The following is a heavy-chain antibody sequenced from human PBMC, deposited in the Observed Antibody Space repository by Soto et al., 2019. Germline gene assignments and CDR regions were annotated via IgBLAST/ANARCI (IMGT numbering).Heavy chain of an antibody. CDR3: VRDFGWYFRSGYMDV. Sequence: EVHLVESGGGLVKPGGSLRLSCAASGFSFISYSMNWVRQAPGKGLAWVSSINEDSSYIYYAHSLRGRFTISRDNAKDSLYLQMNSLRAEDTAVYYCVRDFGWYFRSGYMDVWGDGATVTVSS. CDR1: GFSFISYS. J-gene: IGHJ6*03. V-gene: IGHV3-21*01. D-gene: IGHD3-3*01. CDR2: INEDSSYI.